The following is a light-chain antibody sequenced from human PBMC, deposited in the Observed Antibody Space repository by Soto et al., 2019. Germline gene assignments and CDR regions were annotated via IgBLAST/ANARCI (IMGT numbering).Light chain of an antibody. CDR3: QQSFSPLLT. V-gene: IGKV1-39*01. CDR1: QTLNNY. CDR2: AAS. Sequence: DIQMTQSPSSVSASVGDRVTITCRASQTLNNYLTCFQQKPGKAPKVLIYAASTLQSGVPSRFSGSGSGAEFTLTISSLQPEDFATYYCQQSFSPLLTFGGGTKVEIK. J-gene: IGKJ4*01.